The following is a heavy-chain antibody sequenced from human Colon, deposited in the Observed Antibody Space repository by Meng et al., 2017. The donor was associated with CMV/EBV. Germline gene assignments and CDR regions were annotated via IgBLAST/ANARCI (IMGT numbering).Heavy chain of an antibody. CDR2: INTSGRP. D-gene: IGHD7-27*01. Sequence: GSLRLSCAVSGGSLGRHYWSWVRQSPGKGLEWIGDINTSGRPNYNPSLKSGVTISIDTSRNQFYLNVNSVTAADTAVYYCVRDLTGEEDYWGQGTLVTVSS. CDR3: VRDLTGEEDY. V-gene: IGHV4-34*01. CDR1: GGSLGRHY. J-gene: IGHJ4*02.